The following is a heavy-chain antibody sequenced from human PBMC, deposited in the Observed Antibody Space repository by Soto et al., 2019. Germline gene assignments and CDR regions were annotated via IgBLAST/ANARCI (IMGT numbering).Heavy chain of an antibody. CDR1: GYTFTSYA. D-gene: IGHD2-21*02. Sequence: ASVKVSCKASGYTFTSYAMHWVRQAPGQRLEWMGWINAGNGNTKYSQKLQGRVTITRDTSASTAYMELSSLRSEDTAVYYCARTASLAYCGGDCYSGYFQHWGQGTLVTVSA. V-gene: IGHV1-3*01. CDR2: INAGNGNT. CDR3: ARTASLAYCGGDCYSGYFQH. J-gene: IGHJ1*01.